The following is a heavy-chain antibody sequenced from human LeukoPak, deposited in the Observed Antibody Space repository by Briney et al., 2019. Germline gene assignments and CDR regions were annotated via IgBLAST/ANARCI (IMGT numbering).Heavy chain of an antibody. D-gene: IGHD6-6*01. CDR1: GFTCSTYY. CDR2: ITGSSSYI. V-gene: IGHV3-21*01. CDR3: ASGFSSSPYFDY. J-gene: IGHJ4*02. Sequence: GGPLRLSGAASGFTCSTYYMNWVRPAPGKGLEWVSFITGSSSYIYYTDSVKGRFTISRDNAKNSLFLQMNSLRDEDTAVYYCASGFSSSPYFDYWGQGTLVTVSS.